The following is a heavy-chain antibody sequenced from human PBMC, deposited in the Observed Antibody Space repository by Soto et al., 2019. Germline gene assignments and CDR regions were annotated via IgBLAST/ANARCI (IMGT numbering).Heavy chain of an antibody. V-gene: IGHV3-7*01. CDR2: IKQDGSEK. Sequence: EVQLVESGGGLVQPGGSLRLSCAASGFTFSSYWMSWVRQAPGKGLEWVANIKQDGSEKYYVDSVKGRFTISRDNAKNSLYLQMNSLRAEDTAVYYCARDLLDYSNYYYYGMDVWGQGTTVTVSS. J-gene: IGHJ6*02. CDR3: ARDLLDYSNYYYYGMDV. CDR1: GFTFSSYW. D-gene: IGHD4-4*01.